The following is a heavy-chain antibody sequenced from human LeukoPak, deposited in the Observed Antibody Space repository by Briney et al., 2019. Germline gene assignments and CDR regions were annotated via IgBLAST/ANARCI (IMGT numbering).Heavy chain of an antibody. J-gene: IGHJ4*02. Sequence: ASVKVSCKASGGTLSSYAISWVRQAPGQGLEWMGGIIPIFGTANYAQKFQGRVTITADKSTSTAYMELSSLRSEDTVVYYCAKSGAVRGVISYFDYWGQGSLVTVSS. CDR2: IIPIFGTA. CDR1: GGTLSSYA. V-gene: IGHV1-69*06. D-gene: IGHD3-10*01. CDR3: AKSGAVRGVISYFDY.